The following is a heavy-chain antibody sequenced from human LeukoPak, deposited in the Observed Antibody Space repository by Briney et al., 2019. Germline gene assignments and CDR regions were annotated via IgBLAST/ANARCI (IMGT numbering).Heavy chain of an antibody. CDR2: FDPEDGEA. D-gene: IGHD3-3*01. Sequence: ASVKVSCKVSGYTLTELSMHWVRQAPGKGLEWMGGFDPEDGEAIYAQKFQGRVTMTEDTSTDTAYMELSSLRSEDTAVYYCATEGPTIFGVVIGPPDYWGQGTLVTVSS. CDR3: ATEGPTIFGVVIGPPDY. CDR1: GYTLTELS. J-gene: IGHJ4*02. V-gene: IGHV1-24*01.